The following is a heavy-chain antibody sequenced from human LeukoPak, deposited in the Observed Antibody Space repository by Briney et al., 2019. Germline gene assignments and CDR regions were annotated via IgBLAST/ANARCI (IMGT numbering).Heavy chain of an antibody. Sequence: GRSLRLSCAASGFTFSSYGMHWVRQAPGKGLEWVAVISYDGSNKYYADSVKGRFTISRDNSKNTLYLQMDSLRVEDTAVYYCAKKYSYGSGAGDALDIWGHGTLVTVSS. CDR1: GFTFSSYG. CDR2: ISYDGSNK. CDR3: AKKYSYGSGAGDALDI. D-gene: IGHD3-10*01. V-gene: IGHV3-30*18. J-gene: IGHJ3*02.